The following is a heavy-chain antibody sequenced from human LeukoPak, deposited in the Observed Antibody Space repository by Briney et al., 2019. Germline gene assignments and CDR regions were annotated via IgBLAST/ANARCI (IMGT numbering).Heavy chain of an antibody. V-gene: IGHV3-23*01. CDR1: KFTFSSYA. CDR2: ITGSGGST. Sequence: GGSLRLSCAASKFTFSSYAMSWVRQAPGKGLEWVSSITGSGGSTYYADSVKGRFTISRDNSKNTLYLQMNSLRAEDTAVYYCARDRGYSSGWYDYYYMDVWGKGTTVTVSS. CDR3: ARDRGYSSGWYDYYYMDV. J-gene: IGHJ6*03. D-gene: IGHD6-19*01.